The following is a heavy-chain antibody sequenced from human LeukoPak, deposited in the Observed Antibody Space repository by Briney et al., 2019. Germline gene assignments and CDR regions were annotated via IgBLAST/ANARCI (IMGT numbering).Heavy chain of an antibody. CDR1: GFTFSSYW. Sequence: GGSLRLSCAASGFTFSSYWMNWARQAPGKGLEWVASINHNGNVNYYVDSVKGRFTISRDNAKNSLYLQMNSLRAEDTAIYYCTTDTWYSAGHWGQGTLVTVPS. D-gene: IGHD2-15*01. J-gene: IGHJ4*02. V-gene: IGHV3-7*03. CDR2: INHNGNVN. CDR3: TTDTWYSAGH.